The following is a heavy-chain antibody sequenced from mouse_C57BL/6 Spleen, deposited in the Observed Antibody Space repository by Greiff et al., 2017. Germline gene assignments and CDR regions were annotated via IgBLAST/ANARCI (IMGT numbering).Heavy chain of an antibody. CDR1: GFTFSSYG. CDR2: ISSGGSYT. CDR3: ARGGYDYDRFAY. Sequence: EVQLVESGGDLVKPGGSLKLSCAASGFTFSSYGMSWVRQTPDKRLEWVATISSGGSYTYYPDSVKGRFTISRDNAKNTLYLQMSSLKSEDTAMYYCARGGYDYDRFAYWGQGTLVTVSA. D-gene: IGHD2-4*01. V-gene: IGHV5-6*01. J-gene: IGHJ3*01.